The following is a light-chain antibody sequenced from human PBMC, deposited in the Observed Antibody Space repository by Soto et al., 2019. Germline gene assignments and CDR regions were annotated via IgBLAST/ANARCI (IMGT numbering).Light chain of an antibody. CDR1: QTISSH. J-gene: IGKJ3*01. CDR2: AAS. Sequence: DIQMTQSPSSLSASVGDRVTITCRASQTISSHLNWYQQKPGKAPKLLIHAASNLQGGGPSRFSGSGSGTDFTLTISRLQPEDFATYYCQQSDSIPFTFGPGTKVEIK. V-gene: IGKV1-39*01. CDR3: QQSDSIPFT.